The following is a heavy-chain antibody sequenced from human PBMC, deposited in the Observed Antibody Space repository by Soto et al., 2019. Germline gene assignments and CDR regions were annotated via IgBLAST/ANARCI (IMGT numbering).Heavy chain of an antibody. J-gene: IGHJ4*02. V-gene: IGHV1-2*04. D-gene: IGHD3-3*01. CDR2: INPNSGGT. Sequence: ASVKVSCKASGYTFTGYYMHWVRQAPGQGLEWMGWINPNSGGTSYAQKLQGWVTMTRDTSISTAYMELSRLRSDDTAVYYCARSILAHFDYWGQGTLVTVSS. CDR3: ARSILAHFDY. CDR1: GYTFTGYY.